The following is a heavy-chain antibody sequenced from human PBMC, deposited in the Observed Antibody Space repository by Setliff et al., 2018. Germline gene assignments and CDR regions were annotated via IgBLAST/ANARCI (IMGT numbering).Heavy chain of an antibody. CDR1: GFTFSSYG. CDR2: VRNDGNHK. CDR3: AKDSLSGWSAVDY. J-gene: IGHJ4*02. Sequence: PGGSLRLSCAASGFTFSSYGMHWVRQAPGKGLGWVSFVRNDGNHKYYADSVRGRFTISRDNSNNTLYVQMNSLRAEDTAVYYCAKDSLSGWSAVDYWGQGTLVTVSS. D-gene: IGHD6-19*01. V-gene: IGHV3-30*02.